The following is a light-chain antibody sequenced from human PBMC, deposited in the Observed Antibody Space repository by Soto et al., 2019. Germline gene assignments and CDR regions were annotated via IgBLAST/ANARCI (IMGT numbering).Light chain of an antibody. V-gene: IGKV3-20*01. CDR1: QSVSSSY. CDR3: QPYITSPPMYT. Sequence: DIVLTQSPGTLSLSPGERATLSCRASQSVSSSYLAWYQQTAGQAPRLLIYGASSRATGIPDRFSGSGSGTDFTLTISRLEPEDFAVFYCQPYITSPPMYTFGQGTKLEIK. J-gene: IGKJ2*01. CDR2: GAS.